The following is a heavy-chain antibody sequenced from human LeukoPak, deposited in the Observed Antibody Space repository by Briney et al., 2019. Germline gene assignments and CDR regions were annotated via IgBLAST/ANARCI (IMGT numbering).Heavy chain of an antibody. CDR1: EFSFSSHS. CDR2: INSSGDYT. J-gene: IGHJ3*02. V-gene: IGHV3-21*01. D-gene: IGHD3-16*01. CDR3: ARDGMITAYAFDI. Sequence: GGSLRLSCAASEFSFSSHSMNLVRQAPGKGLEWVSTINSSGDYTCYADSVKGRFTISRDNAKNSLYLQMNSLRAEDTAVYYCARDGMITAYAFDIWGQGTMVTVSS.